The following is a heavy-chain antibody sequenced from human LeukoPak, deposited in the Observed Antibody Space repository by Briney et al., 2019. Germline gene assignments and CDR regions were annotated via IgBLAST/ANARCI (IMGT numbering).Heavy chain of an antibody. CDR2: IFYSGSS. V-gene: IGHV4-59*01. D-gene: IGHD2-2*01. Sequence: SETLSLTCTVSGDSIGSYYWSWIRQPPGKGLEWIGQIFYSGSSNYNPSLKSRVTISVDTSKNQFSLKLTSVTAADTAVYYCARDPHNDIVVVPARSGYWGQGTLVTVSS. J-gene: IGHJ4*02. CDR3: ARDPHNDIVVVPARSGY. CDR1: GDSIGSYY.